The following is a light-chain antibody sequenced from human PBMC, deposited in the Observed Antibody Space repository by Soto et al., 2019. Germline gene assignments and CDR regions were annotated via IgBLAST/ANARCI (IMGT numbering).Light chain of an antibody. CDR1: QDISNY. J-gene: IGKJ3*01. Sequence: DIQMTQSPSSLSASVGDRVTITCRASQDISNYLAWYQQKSGKVPNLLIYAASTLQSGVPSRLSSSGSGTDFTLTISSLQPEDVATYYYQKYNNAPLTFGRGTKVDIK. CDR3: QKYNNAPLT. CDR2: AAS. V-gene: IGKV1-27*01.